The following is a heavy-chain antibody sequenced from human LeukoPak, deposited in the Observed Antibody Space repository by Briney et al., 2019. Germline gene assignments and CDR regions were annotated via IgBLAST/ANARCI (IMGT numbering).Heavy chain of an antibody. J-gene: IGHJ4*02. Sequence: GGSLGLSCAGSGFTFINYWMTWVRQAPGKGLEWVANIKQDGSQIYYVDSVKGRLTISRDNAKNSVYLQVNSLRVEDTAVYFCARIGYSSSSLDYWGQGTPVTVSS. D-gene: IGHD6-13*01. CDR2: IKQDGSQI. CDR3: ARIGYSSSSLDY. V-gene: IGHV3-7*01. CDR1: GFTFINYW.